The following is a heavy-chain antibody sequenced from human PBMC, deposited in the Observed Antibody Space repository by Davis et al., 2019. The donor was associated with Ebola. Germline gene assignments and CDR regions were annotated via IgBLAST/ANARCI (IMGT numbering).Heavy chain of an antibody. CDR3: ARDLYCSSTSCSGYYYYMDV. J-gene: IGHJ6*03. Sequence: PGGSLRLSCAASGFTFSSYSMNWVRQAPGKGLEWFSSISSSSSYIYYADSVKGPFTISRDNAKNSLYLQMNSLRAAHTAVYYCARDLYCSSTSCSGYYYYMDVWGKGTTVTVSS. D-gene: IGHD2-2*01. CDR2: ISSSSSYI. CDR1: GFTFSSYS. V-gene: IGHV3-21*01.